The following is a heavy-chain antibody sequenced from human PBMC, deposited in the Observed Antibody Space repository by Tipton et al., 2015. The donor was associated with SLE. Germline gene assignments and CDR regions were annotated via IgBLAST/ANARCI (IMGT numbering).Heavy chain of an antibody. D-gene: IGHD6-19*01. V-gene: IGHV4-39*01. CDR3: ARHVEDSSGWFRLDY. CDR1: GGSISSSDYY. J-gene: IGHJ4*02. Sequence: TLSLTCSVSGGSISSSDYYWAWIRQPPGKGLEWIGSYYYSGSAAYNPSLKSRVTISVDTSKDQFSLRLTSVTAADTAVYYCARHVEDSSGWFRLDYWGQGTLVTVFS. CDR2: YYYSGSA.